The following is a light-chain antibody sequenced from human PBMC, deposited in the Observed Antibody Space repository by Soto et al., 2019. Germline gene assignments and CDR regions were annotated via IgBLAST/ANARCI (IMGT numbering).Light chain of an antibody. J-gene: IGKJ5*01. CDR2: DAS. CDR3: QQFNGVPS. Sequence: AIQLTQSPSSLSASVGDRVIITCRASQGVGRALAWYQQKPGKSPKLLIYDASILETGAPARFSGSGSGTDFTLTISTLQPEDFATYYCQQFNGVPSFGQGKRLDI. V-gene: IGKV1-13*02. CDR1: QGVGRA.